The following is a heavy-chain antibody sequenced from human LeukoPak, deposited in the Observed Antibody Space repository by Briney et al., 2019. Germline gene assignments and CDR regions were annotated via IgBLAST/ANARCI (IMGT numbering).Heavy chain of an antibody. D-gene: IGHD3-22*01. CDR3: ARVTTGNWYFDL. CDR2: INTDGSTT. Sequence: GGSLRLSCAASGFTFSRYWMHWVRQAPGKGLVWVSRINTDGSTTSYADSVRGRFTISRDNAENTVYLQMNSLGAEDTALYFCARVTTGNWYFDLWGRGTLVTVSS. CDR1: GFTFSRYW. J-gene: IGHJ2*01. V-gene: IGHV3-74*01.